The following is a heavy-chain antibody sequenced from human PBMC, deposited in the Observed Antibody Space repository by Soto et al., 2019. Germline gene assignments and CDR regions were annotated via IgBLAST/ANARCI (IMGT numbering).Heavy chain of an antibody. J-gene: IGHJ4*02. CDR2: FDPEDGET. D-gene: IGHD3-3*01. CDR3: ATFWSGYPYFDY. Sequence: ASVKVSCKASGYTFTSYGISWVRQAPGQGLEWMGGFDPEDGETIYAQKFQGRVTMTEDTSTDTAYMELSSLRSEDTAVYYCATFWSGYPYFDYWGQGTLVTVSS. V-gene: IGHV1-24*01. CDR1: GYTFTSYG.